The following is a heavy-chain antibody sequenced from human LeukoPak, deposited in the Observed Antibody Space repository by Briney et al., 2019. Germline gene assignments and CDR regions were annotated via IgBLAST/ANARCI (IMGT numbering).Heavy chain of an antibody. CDR3: ACAYSSGWYYYYGMDV. CDR1: GGSVSSGSYY. J-gene: IGHJ6*02. D-gene: IGHD6-19*01. CDR2: IYYSGST. V-gene: IGHV4-61*01. Sequence: SETLSLTCTVSGGSVSSGSYYWSWIRQPPGKGLEWIGYIYYSGSTNYNPSLKSRVTISVDTSKNLFSLKLSSVTAADTAVYYCACAYSSGWYYYYGMDVWGQGTTVTVSS.